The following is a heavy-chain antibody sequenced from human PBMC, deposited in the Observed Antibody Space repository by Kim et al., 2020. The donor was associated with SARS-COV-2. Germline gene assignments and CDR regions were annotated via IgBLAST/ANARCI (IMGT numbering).Heavy chain of an antibody. CDR1: GFSFSNAW. J-gene: IGHJ4*02. V-gene: IGHV3-15*01. CDR3: TTDPYNPSPLNY. CDR2: IKRKTDGGST. D-gene: IGHD1-20*01. Sequence: GGSLRLSCAASGFSFSNAWMNWVRQAPGKGLEWLGRIKRKTDGGSTDYAAPVKDRFSFSRDDSENTLYLHMNSLKTEDTGVYYCTTDPYNPSPLNYLGQGTLATVSS.